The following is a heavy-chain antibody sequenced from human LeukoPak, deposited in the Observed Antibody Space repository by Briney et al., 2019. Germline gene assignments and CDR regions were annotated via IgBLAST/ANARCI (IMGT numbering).Heavy chain of an antibody. CDR2: INPSGGST. CDR1: GYTFTIYY. V-gene: IGHV1-46*01. CDR3: ARKISGSHSLVY. Sequence: ASVQVSCKASGYTFTIYYMHWVRQAPGQGLEWMGIINPSGGSTSYAQKFQGRVTMTRDTSTSTVYMELSSLRSEDTAVYYCARKISGSHSLVYWGQGTLVTVSS. J-gene: IGHJ4*02. D-gene: IGHD1-26*01.